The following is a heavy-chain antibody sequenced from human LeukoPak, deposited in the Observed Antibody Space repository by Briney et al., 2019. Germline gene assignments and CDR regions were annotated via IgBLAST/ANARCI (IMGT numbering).Heavy chain of an antibody. J-gene: IGHJ4*02. CDR3: ASYLKLGCSSTSCYKYYFDY. V-gene: IGHV1-69*13. CDR1: GYTFTGYY. CDR2: IIPIFGTA. D-gene: IGHD2-2*02. Sequence: GASVKVSCKASGYTFTGYYMHWVRQAPGQGLEWMGWIIPIFGTANYAQKFQGRVTITADESTSTAYMELSSLRSEDTAVYYCASYLKLGCSSTSCYKYYFDYWGQGTLVTVSS.